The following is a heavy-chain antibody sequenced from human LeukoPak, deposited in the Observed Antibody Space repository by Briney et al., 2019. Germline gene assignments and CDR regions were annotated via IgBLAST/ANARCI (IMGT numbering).Heavy chain of an antibody. CDR3: ARDSVRTQTIAAAGRASSNWFDP. Sequence: ASVKVSCLASGYTFTGYYMHWVRQPPGQGLAWMGWINPNNGCKHIVQKLQGRATMTSDTSISTASMEVSKLRSGDTHVYYLARDSVRTQTIAAAGRASSNWFDPGGQGTLVTVSS. V-gene: IGHV1-2*02. CDR1: GYTFTGYY. D-gene: IGHD6-13*01. J-gene: IGHJ5*02. CDR2: INPNNGCK.